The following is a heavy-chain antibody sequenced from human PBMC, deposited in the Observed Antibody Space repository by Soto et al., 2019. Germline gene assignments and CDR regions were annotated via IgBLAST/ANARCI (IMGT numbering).Heavy chain of an antibody. CDR3: ARGSKWFGDYYYYYMDV. D-gene: IGHD3-10*01. CDR1: GFTVSSNY. CDR2: IYSGGST. J-gene: IGHJ6*03. Sequence: GGSLRLSCAASGFTVSSNYMSWVRQAPGKGLEWVSVIYSGGSTYYADSVKGRFTISRDNSKNTLYLQMNSLRAEDTAVYYCARGSKWFGDYYYYYMDVWGKGTTVTV. V-gene: IGHV3-66*01.